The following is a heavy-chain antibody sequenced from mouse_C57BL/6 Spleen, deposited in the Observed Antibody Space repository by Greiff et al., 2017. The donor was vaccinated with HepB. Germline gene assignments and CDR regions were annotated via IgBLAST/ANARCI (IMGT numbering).Heavy chain of an antibody. Sequence: QVQLQQPGAELVKPGASVKLSCKASGYTFTSYWMHWVKQRPGRGLEWIGRIDPNSGGTKYNEKFKSKATLTVDKPSSTAYMQLRSLTSEDSAVYYCASLPYYYGSSYDYFDVWGTGTTVTVSS. V-gene: IGHV1-72*01. D-gene: IGHD1-1*01. J-gene: IGHJ1*03. CDR1: GYTFTSYW. CDR3: ASLPYYYGSSYDYFDV. CDR2: IDPNSGGT.